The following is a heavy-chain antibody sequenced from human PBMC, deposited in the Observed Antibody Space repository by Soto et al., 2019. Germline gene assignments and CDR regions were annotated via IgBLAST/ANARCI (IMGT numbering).Heavy chain of an antibody. J-gene: IGHJ4*02. V-gene: IGHV1-18*01. Sequence: ASVKVSCKASGYTFTSQNMHWVRQAPGQGLEWMVWISAYNGNTNYAQKLQGRVTMTTDTSTSTAYMELRSLRSDDTAVYYCARGVAGAGNDYWARGTLVTVSS. CDR1: GYTFTSQN. CDR3: ARGVAGAGNDY. CDR2: ISAYNGNT. D-gene: IGHD6-19*01.